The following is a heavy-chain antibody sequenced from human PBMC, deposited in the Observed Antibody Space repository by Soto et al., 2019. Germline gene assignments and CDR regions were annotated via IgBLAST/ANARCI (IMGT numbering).Heavy chain of an antibody. CDR3: IRGGSPYYYDY. V-gene: IGHV3-73*01. Sequence: EVQLVESGGGLVQPGGSLKLSCAASGFIFSGSDVHWVRQASGKGLEWVGRILSKAGNYATAYPASMKGRFTISRDDSANTAFLQMNSLKTDDTAVYYRIRGGSPYYYDYWGQGTLVAVSS. CDR2: ILSKAGNYAT. J-gene: IGHJ4*02. CDR1: GFIFSGSD.